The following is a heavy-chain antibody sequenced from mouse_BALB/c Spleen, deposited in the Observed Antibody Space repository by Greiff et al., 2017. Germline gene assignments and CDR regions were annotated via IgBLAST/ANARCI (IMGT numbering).Heavy chain of an antibody. J-gene: IGHJ2*01. CDR2: ISYDGSN. CDR3: ARGRGYYGYIFDY. CDR1: GYSITSGYY. Sequence: EVQLQESGPGLVKPSQSLSLTCSVTGYSITSGYYWNWIRQFPGNKLEWMGYISYDGSNNYNPSLKNRISITRDTSKNQFFLKLNSVTTEDTATYYCARGRGYYGYIFDYWGQGTTLTVSS. D-gene: IGHD2-2*01. V-gene: IGHV3-6*02.